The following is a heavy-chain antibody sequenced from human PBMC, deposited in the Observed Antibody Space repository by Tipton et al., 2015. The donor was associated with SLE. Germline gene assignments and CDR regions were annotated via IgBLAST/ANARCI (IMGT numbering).Heavy chain of an antibody. J-gene: IGHJ2*01. Sequence: SLRLSCAASGFTFSSYWMSWVRQAPGKGLEWVSYISSSSSYTNYADSVKGRFTISRDNAKNSLYLQMNSLRAEDTAVYYCAKAERFWYFDLWGRGTLVTVSS. V-gene: IGHV3-11*05. D-gene: IGHD1-1*01. CDR3: AKAERFWYFDL. CDR2: ISSSSSYT. CDR1: GFTFSSYW.